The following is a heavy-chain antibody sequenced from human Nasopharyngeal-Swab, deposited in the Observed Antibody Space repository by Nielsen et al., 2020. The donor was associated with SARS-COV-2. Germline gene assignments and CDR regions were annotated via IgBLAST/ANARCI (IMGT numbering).Heavy chain of an antibody. Sequence: WIRQPPGKGLEWVSVIYSGGSTYYADSVKGRFTISRDNSKNTLYLQMNSLRAEDTAVYYCALEGSGSYYNYYFDYWGQGTLVTVSS. D-gene: IGHD3-10*01. CDR2: IYSGGST. CDR3: ALEGSGSYYNYYFDY. J-gene: IGHJ4*02. V-gene: IGHV3-53*01.